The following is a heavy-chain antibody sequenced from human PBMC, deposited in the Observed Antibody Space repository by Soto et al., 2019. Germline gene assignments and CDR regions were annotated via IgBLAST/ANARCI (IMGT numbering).Heavy chain of an antibody. Sequence: SETLSLTCTVSGGSISSYYWSWIRQPPGKGLERIGYICYSGSTNYNPSLKSRVTIAVDTSKNQFSLELSSVTAADTAVYYCARRERFLEWTNSWFDPWGQGTLVTVSS. J-gene: IGHJ5*02. CDR3: ARRERFLEWTNSWFDP. D-gene: IGHD3-3*01. CDR1: GGSISSYY. CDR2: ICYSGST. V-gene: IGHV4-59*01.